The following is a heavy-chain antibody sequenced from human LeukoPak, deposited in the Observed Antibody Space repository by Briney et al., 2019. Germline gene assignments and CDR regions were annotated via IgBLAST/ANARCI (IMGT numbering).Heavy chain of an antibody. V-gene: IGHV3-7*01. J-gene: IGHJ4*02. CDR3: ARATAAGTGIYFDY. CDR1: GFTFSSYW. D-gene: IGHD6-13*01. Sequence: GGSLRLSCAASGFTFSSYWMSWVRQAPGKGLEWVANIKQDGSEKYYVDSVKGRFTISRDNAKNSLYLQMNSLRAEDTAVYYCARATAAGTGIYFDYWGQGTLVTVSS. CDR2: IKQDGSEK.